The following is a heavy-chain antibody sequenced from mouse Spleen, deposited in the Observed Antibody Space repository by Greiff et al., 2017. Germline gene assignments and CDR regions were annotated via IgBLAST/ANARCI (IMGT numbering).Heavy chain of an antibody. D-gene: IGHD2-1*01. V-gene: IGHV1-50*01. Sequence: QVQLQQPGAELVKPGASVKLSCKASGYTFTSYWMQWVKQRPGQGLEWIGEIDPSDSYTNYNQKFKGKATLTVDTSSSTAYMQLSSLTSEDSAVYYCAKVYYGKLYWYFDVWGAGTTVTVSS. CDR2: IDPSDSYT. J-gene: IGHJ1*01. CDR1: GYTFTSYW. CDR3: AKVYYGKLYWYFDV.